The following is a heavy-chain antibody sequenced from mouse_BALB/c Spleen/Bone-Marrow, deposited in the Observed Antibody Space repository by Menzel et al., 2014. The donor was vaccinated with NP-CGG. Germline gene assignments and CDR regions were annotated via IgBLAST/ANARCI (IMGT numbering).Heavy chain of an antibody. J-gene: IGHJ4*01. CDR3: ARHGYYGSRAMDY. CDR2: ISNGVGST. CDR1: GSTFSSYI. D-gene: IGHD1-1*01. Sequence: EVMLVESVGGLVQPGGSLKLSCAASGSTFSSYIMSWVRQTPEKRLEWVAYISNGVGSTYYPGTVKGRFTISRDNAKNTLYLQMSSLKSEDTAMYYCARHGYYGSRAMDYWGQGTSVTVSS. V-gene: IGHV5-12-2*01.